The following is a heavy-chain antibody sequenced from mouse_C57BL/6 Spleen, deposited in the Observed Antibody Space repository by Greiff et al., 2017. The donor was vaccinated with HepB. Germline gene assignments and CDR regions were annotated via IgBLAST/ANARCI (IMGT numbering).Heavy chain of an antibody. CDR2: IYPGNSDT. V-gene: IGHV1-5*01. CDR3: TRSSPSYYFDY. J-gene: IGHJ2*01. CDR1: GYTFTSYW. Sequence: VQLQQSGTVLARPGASVKMSCKTSGYTFTSYWMHWVKQRPGQGLEWIGAIYPGNSDTSYNQKFKGKAKLTAVTSASTAYMELSSLTNEDSAVYYCTRSSPSYYFDYWGQGTTLTVSS.